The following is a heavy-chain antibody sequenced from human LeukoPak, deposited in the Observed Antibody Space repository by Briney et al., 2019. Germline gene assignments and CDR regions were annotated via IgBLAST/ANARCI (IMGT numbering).Heavy chain of an antibody. CDR3: AARDSYGSGSYPIDY. Sequence: GGSLRLSCAASGFTFSSYSMNWVRQAPGKGLEWVSSISTRSSYIYYADSVKGRFTISRDNARNSLSLQMNSLRAEDTAVYSCAARDSYGSGSYPIDYWGQGTLVTVSS. V-gene: IGHV3-21*01. CDR2: ISTRSSYI. J-gene: IGHJ4*02. D-gene: IGHD3-10*01. CDR1: GFTFSSYS.